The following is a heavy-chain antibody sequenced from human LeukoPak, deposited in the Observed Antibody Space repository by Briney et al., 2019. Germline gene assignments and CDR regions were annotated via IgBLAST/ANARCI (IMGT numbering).Heavy chain of an antibody. CDR1: GYSIRSGYQ. J-gene: IGHJ4*02. Sequence: PSETLSLTCTVSGYSIRSGYQWAWIRQPPGKGLEWIGSIYHSGSTNYNPSLKSRVTISVDTSKNQFSLKLSSVTAADTAVYYCARVWAVAGRDYWGQGTLVTVSS. CDR2: IYHSGST. V-gene: IGHV4-38-2*02. CDR3: ARVWAVAGRDY. D-gene: IGHD6-19*01.